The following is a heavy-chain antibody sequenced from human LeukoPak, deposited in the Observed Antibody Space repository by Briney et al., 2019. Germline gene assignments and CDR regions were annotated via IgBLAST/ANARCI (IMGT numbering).Heavy chain of an antibody. CDR3: ARDRGDRIAVAGTRTGWFDP. CDR1: GGSISSSSYY. V-gene: IGHV4-39*07. J-gene: IGHJ5*02. CDR2: IYYSGST. D-gene: IGHD6-19*01. Sequence: PSETLSLTCTVSGGSISSSSYYWGWIRQPPGKGLEWIGSIYYSGSTYYNPSLKSRVTISVDTSKNQFSLKLSSVTAADTAVYYCARDRGDRIAVAGTRTGWFDPWGQGTLVTVSS.